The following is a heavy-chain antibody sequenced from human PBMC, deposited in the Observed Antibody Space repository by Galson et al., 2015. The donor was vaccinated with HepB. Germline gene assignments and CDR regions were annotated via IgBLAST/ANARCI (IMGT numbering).Heavy chain of an antibody. V-gene: IGHV3-53*04. D-gene: IGHD2-2*01. CDR1: GFTVSSNY. CDR2: IYSGGST. Sequence: SLRLSCAASGFTVSSNYMSWVRQAPGKGLEWVSVIYSGGSTYYADSVKGRFTISRHNSKNTLYLQMNSLRAEDTAVYYCAREGYCSSTSCYEGRNDAFDIWGQGTMVTVSS. CDR3: AREGYCSSTSCYEGRNDAFDI. J-gene: IGHJ3*02.